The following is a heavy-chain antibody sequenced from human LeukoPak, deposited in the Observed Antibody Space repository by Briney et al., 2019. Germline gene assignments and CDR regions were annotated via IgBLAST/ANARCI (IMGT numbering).Heavy chain of an antibody. V-gene: IGHV3-7*01. D-gene: IGHD3-3*01. J-gene: IGHJ5*01. CDR3: TRDGSGWSDS. CDR2: IKQDGSEK. CDR1: RFTFSSYW. Sequence: SGGSLRLSCAASRFTFSSYWMSWVRQAPGKGLEWVANIKQDGSEKYYVDSVKGRFTISRDNAKNSLYLQMNNLRAEDTAVYFCTRDGSGWSDSWGQGTLVTVSS.